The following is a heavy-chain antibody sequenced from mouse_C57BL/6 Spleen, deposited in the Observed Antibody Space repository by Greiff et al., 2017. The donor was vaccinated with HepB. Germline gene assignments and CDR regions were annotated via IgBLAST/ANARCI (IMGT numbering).Heavy chain of an antibody. CDR1: GYTFTSYW. J-gene: IGHJ3*01. CDR2: IHPNSGST. CDR3: ARTNYGSSYVEFAY. V-gene: IGHV1-64*01. Sequence: QVQLQQPGAELVKPGASVKLSCKASGYTFTSYWMHWVKQRPGQGLEWIGMIHPNSGSTNYNEKFKSKATLTVDKSSSTAYMQLSSLTSEDSAVYYCARTNYGSSYVEFAYWGQGTLVTVSA. D-gene: IGHD1-1*01.